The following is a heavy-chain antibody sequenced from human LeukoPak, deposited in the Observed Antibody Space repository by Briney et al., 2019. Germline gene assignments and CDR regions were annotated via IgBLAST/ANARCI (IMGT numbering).Heavy chain of an antibody. D-gene: IGHD2-15*01. CDR1: GGSISSSSYY. CDR2: MYYSGST. J-gene: IGHJ5*01. CDR3: ARKRKSYCSGGSCYDPNWFDS. V-gene: IGHV4-39*01. Sequence: PSETLSLTCTVSGGSISSSSYYCGWIRQPPGKGLEWIGSMYYSGSTYYNPSLKSRVTISVDTSKNQFSLKLSSVTAADTALYYSARKRKSYCSGGSCYDPNWFDSWGQGTLVTVSS.